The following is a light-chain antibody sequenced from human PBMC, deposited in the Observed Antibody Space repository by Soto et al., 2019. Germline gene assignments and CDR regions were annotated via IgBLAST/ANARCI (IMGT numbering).Light chain of an antibody. CDR2: DAS. CDR3: QQYTNTNKPRM. J-gene: IGKJ2*01. CDR1: QTITTW. V-gene: IGKV1-5*01. Sequence: DIRVTQSPPTLSASVGDRVTITCRASQTITTWMAWYQQKPGKAHKLLVYDASTLQSGVATRFSGSGSGTEFTLIISGLQPEDSATYYCQQYTNTNKPRMFGQGTKLDIK.